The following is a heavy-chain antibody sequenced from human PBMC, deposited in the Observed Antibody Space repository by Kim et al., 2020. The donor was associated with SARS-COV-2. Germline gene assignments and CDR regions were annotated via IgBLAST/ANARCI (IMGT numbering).Heavy chain of an antibody. CDR3: AKGFASGTYGKYDY. J-gene: IGHJ4*02. D-gene: IGHD1-26*01. CDR2: ISSSGGST. Sequence: GGSLRLSCAASGFSFSKYVMSWVRQPPGQGLEWVSAISSSGGSTYYADSVKGRFTISRDISKNTLYLQMNSLRADDTAVYFCAKGFASGTYGKYDYWGQGTLVTVSS. V-gene: IGHV3-23*01. CDR1: GFSFSKYV.